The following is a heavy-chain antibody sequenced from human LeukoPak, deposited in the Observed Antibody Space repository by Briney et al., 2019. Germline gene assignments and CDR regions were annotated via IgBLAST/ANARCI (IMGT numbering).Heavy chain of an antibody. CDR2: TYYRSKRYN. D-gene: IGHD6-13*01. J-gene: IGHJ6*03. Sequence: SQTLSLTCAISGDSVSSNSAAWNWIRQSPSRGLEWLGRTYYRSKRYNDYAVSVRSRIIINPDTSKNQFSLQLNSVTPEDTAVYYCARGEGQPEDYYYYMDVWGKGTTVTVSS. V-gene: IGHV6-1*01. CDR3: ARGEGQPEDYYYYMDV. CDR1: GDSVSSNSAA.